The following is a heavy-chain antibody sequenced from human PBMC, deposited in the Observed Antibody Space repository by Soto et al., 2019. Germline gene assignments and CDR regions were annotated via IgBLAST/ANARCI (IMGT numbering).Heavy chain of an antibody. J-gene: IGHJ4*02. D-gene: IGHD2-15*01. CDR1: GGSISSSNW. Sequence: SETLSLTCAVSGGSISSSNWWSWVRQPPGKGLEWIGEIYHSGSTNYNPSLKSRVTISVDKSKNQFSLKLSSVTAADTAVYYCARTVDTAMGSCSGGSCYIDYWGQGTLVTVSS. CDR3: ARTVDTAMGSCSGGSCYIDY. CDR2: IYHSGST. V-gene: IGHV4-4*02.